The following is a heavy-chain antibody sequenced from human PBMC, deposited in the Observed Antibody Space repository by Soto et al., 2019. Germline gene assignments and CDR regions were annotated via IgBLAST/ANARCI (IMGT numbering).Heavy chain of an antibody. V-gene: IGHV3-30-3*01. Sequence: GGSLRLSCAASGFTFSSYAMHWVRQAPGKGLEWVAVISYDGSNKYYADSVKGRFTISRDNSKNPLYLQMNSLRAEETAVYYCARDLVVVINEDDAFDIWGQGTMVTVSS. D-gene: IGHD3-22*01. CDR3: ARDLVVVINEDDAFDI. J-gene: IGHJ3*02. CDR2: ISYDGSNK. CDR1: GFTFSSYA.